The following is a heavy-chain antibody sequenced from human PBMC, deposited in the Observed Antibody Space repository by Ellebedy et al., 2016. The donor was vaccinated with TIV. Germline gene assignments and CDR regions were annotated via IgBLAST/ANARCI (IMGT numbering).Heavy chain of an antibody. V-gene: IGHV1-24*01. Sequence: AASVKVSCKVSGYTLTELSMHWVRQAPGKGLEWMGGFDPEDGETIYAQKFQGRVTMTEDTSTDAAYMELSSLRSEDTAVYYCATGFGPYYYYGMDVWGQGTTVTVSS. D-gene: IGHD3-10*01. CDR2: FDPEDGET. CDR1: GYTLTELS. J-gene: IGHJ6*02. CDR3: ATGFGPYYYYGMDV.